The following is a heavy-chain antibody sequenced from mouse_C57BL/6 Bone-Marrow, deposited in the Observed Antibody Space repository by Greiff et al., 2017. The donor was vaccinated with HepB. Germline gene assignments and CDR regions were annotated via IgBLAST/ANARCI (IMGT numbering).Heavy chain of an antibody. J-gene: IGHJ1*03. D-gene: IGHD1-1*01. Sequence: EVQLQQSVAELVRPGASVKLSCTASGFTIKNTCMHWVQQSPEQGLEWIVRIDTANGNTKYAPKFQGPATITADTSSNTAYLQLIILTSEDTAIYYCVSYYGSSYEYLDGWGTGTTVTVSS. CDR2: IDTANGNT. CDR3: VSYYGSSYEYLDG. CDR1: GFTIKNTC. V-gene: IGHV14-3*01.